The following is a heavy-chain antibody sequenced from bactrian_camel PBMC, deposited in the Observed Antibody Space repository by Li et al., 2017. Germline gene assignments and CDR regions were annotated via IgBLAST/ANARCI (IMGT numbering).Heavy chain of an antibody. CDR2: ITTRTRST. J-gene: IGHJ6*01. V-gene: IGHV3S1*01. CDR1: GYSLNC. D-gene: IGHD6*01. CDR3: AARFGASCRWTDFRY. Sequence: HVQLVESGGGSVQAGGSLRLSCAASGYSLNCMAWFRQPPQKEREGIAAITTRTRSTEYADSVKDRFTISRDMSKNTIDLQMSSLKSEDTAMYYCAARFGASCRWTDFRYWGQGTQVTVS.